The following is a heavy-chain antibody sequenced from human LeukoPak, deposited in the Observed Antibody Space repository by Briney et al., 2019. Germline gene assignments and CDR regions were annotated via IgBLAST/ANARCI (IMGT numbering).Heavy chain of an antibody. CDR3: AREDESYQHYYYYGMDV. J-gene: IGHJ6*02. D-gene: IGHD1-26*01. V-gene: IGHV1-2*02. CDR1: GYTFTGYY. CDR2: INPNSGGT. Sequence: ASVKVSCKASGYTFTGYYMHWVRQAPGQGLEWMGWINPNSGGTNYAQKFQGRVTMTRDTSISTAYMELSRLRSDDTAVYYCAREDESYQHYYYYGMDVWGQGTTVTVPS.